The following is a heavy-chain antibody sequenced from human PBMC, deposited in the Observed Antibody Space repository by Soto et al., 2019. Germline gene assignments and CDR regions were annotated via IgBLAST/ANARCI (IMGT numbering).Heavy chain of an antibody. CDR2: FYHSGNS. CDR3: GLGGDWSGYGVYYYGMDV. CDR1: GGSIRSYY. V-gene: IGHV4-59*01. Sequence: LSLTCSVSGGSIRSYYWSWIRQSPEKGLEWIGYFYHSGNSNYNPSLKSRVTISVDTSKNQLSLSLRSVTAADTAVYCCGLGGDWSGYGVYYYGMDVWGQGTTVTVSS. D-gene: IGHD3-3*01. J-gene: IGHJ6*02.